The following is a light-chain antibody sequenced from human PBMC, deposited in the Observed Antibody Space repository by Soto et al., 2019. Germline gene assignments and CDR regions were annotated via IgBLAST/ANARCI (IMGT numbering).Light chain of an antibody. CDR3: SSYTSSSTLYV. J-gene: IGLJ1*01. CDR1: RYDVGGYNY. Sequence: QSALTQPPSVSGSPGQSVTMSCTGTRYDVGGYNYVSWYQQHPGKAPKVMIYEVSNRPSGVSNRFSGSKSGNTASLTISGLQAEDEADYYCSSYTSSSTLYVFGTGTKLTVL. CDR2: EVS. V-gene: IGLV2-14*01.